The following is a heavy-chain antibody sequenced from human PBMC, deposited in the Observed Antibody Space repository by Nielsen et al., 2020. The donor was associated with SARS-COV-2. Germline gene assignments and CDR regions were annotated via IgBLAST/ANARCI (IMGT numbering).Heavy chain of an antibody. D-gene: IGHD6-19*01. J-gene: IGHJ5*02. CDR2: FDPEDGET. CDR1: GYTLTELS. V-gene: IGHV1-24*01. Sequence: ASVKVSCKVSGYTLTELSMHWVRQAPGKGLEWMGGFDPEDGETIYAQKFQGRATMTEDTSTDTAYMELSSLRSEDTAVYYCATSGWTGNWFDPWGQGTLVTVSS. CDR3: ATSGWTGNWFDP.